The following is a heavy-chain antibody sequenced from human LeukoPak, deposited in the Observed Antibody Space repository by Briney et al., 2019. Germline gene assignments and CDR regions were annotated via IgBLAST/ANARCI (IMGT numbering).Heavy chain of an antibody. CDR3: ASRSPRYSSGWLSIDY. D-gene: IGHD6-19*01. CDR2: INPNSGGT. Sequence: ASVKVSCKASGYTFTVYYMHWVRQAPGQGLEWMGWINPNSGGTNYAQKFQGRVTMTRDTSISTAYMELSRLRSDDTAVYYCASRSPRYSSGWLSIDYWGQGTLVTVSS. CDR1: GYTFTVYY. J-gene: IGHJ4*02. V-gene: IGHV1-2*02.